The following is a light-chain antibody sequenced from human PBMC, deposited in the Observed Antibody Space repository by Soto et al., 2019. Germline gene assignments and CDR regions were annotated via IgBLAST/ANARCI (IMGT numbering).Light chain of an antibody. V-gene: IGKV3-20*01. CDR2: GAS. J-gene: IGKJ2*01. Sequence: EIVLKQSPGTLSLSPGERATLSCRASQSVSSNFLAWYQQKPGQAPRLLIYGASSRATGIPDRFSGSGSGTDSTLTISRLEPEEFAVYYCQQYDSSPRTFGQGTKLEIK. CDR3: QQYDSSPRT. CDR1: QSVSSNF.